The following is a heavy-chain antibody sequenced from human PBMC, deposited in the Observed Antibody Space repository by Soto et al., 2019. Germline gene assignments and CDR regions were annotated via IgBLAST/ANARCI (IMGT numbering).Heavy chain of an antibody. CDR1: GGSFSGYY. V-gene: IGHV4-34*01. CDR3: ARGKTEARYGLDV. J-gene: IGHJ6*02. D-gene: IGHD6-6*01. Sequence: SETLSLTCAVYGGSFSGYYWSWIRQPPGKGLEWIGEINHSGSTNYNPSLKSRVTISVDTSKNQFSLKLSSVTAADTAVYYCARGKTEARYGLDVWGQGTTVTVSS. CDR2: INHSGST.